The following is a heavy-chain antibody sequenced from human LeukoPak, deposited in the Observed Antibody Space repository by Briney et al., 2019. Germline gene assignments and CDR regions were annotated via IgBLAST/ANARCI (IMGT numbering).Heavy chain of an antibody. D-gene: IGHD6-13*01. V-gene: IGHV3-74*01. J-gene: IGHJ4*02. CDR1: GFTFSNYW. CDR3: ARDWAAAGTSMDFDY. Sequence: GGSLRLSCAASGFTFSNYWMHWVRQAPGKGLVWVSRINSDGSSTSYADSVKGRFTISRDNAKNSLYLQMNSLRAEDTAVYYCARDWAAAGTSMDFDYWGQGTLVTVSS. CDR2: INSDGSST.